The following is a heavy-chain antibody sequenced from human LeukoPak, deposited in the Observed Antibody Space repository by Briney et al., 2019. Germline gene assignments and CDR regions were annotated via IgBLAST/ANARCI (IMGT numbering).Heavy chain of an antibody. Sequence: ASVKVSCKASGYTFTGYYMHWVRQAPGQGHEWMGWINPNSGGTSYAQKFQDRVTMTRDTSLSTAYMELSGLRPDDTAVYYCARDHFYGSGSPSFAYWGQGTLVTVSS. V-gene: IGHV1-2*02. CDR1: GYTFTGYY. D-gene: IGHD3-10*01. CDR2: INPNSGGT. J-gene: IGHJ4*02. CDR3: ARDHFYGSGSPSFAY.